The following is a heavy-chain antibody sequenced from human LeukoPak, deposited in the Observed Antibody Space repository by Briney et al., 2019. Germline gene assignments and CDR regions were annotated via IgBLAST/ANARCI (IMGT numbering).Heavy chain of an antibody. D-gene: IGHD6-6*01. CDR1: GGSFSGYY. CDR3: ARVTITAARPDYYYGMDV. Sequence: SETLSLTCAVYGGSFSGYYWSWIRQPPGKGLEWIGKINHSGSTNYNPSLKSRVTISVDTSKNQFSLKLSSVTAADTAVYYCARVTITAARPDYYYGMDVWGQGTTVTVSS. V-gene: IGHV4-34*01. CDR2: INHSGST. J-gene: IGHJ6*02.